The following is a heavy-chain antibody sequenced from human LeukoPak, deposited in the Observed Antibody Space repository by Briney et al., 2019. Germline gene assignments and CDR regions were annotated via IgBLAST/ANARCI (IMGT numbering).Heavy chain of an antibody. Sequence: PSETLSLTCTVSGGSISSSSYYWGWIRQPPGKGLEWIGSIYYSGSTYYNPSLKSRVTISVDTSKNQFSLKLSSVTAADTAVYYCARLTAYCGGDCYPGYFDYWGQGTLVTVSS. CDR1: GGSISSSSYY. J-gene: IGHJ4*02. D-gene: IGHD2-21*01. CDR2: IYYSGST. V-gene: IGHV4-39*01. CDR3: ARLTAYCGGDCYPGYFDY.